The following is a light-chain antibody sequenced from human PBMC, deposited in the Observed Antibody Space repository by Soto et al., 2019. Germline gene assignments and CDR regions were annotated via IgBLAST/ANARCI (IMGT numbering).Light chain of an antibody. J-gene: IGKJ4*01. V-gene: IGKV3-15*01. CDR3: QQYYRWPLT. Sequence: VMTQSPATLSVSPGERATLSCGASESVSSNLAWYQHKPGQAPRLLIYTASTRATGVPARFSGTGSGTELTLTISSLQSEDFAVYSCQQYYRWPLTVGGGTKVDIK. CDR1: ESVSSN. CDR2: TAS.